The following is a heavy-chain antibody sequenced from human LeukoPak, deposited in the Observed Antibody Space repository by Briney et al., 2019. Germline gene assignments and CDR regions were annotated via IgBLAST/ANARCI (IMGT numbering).Heavy chain of an antibody. J-gene: IGHJ4*02. CDR3: ARGLYTTSRLDY. V-gene: IGHV3-74*01. D-gene: IGHD2-2*02. CDR1: GFTFSSYW. CDR2: INSDGSTT. Sequence: GGSLRLSCAASGFTFSSYWMHWVRQALGKGLVWVSRINSDGSTTTYADSVKGRFTISRDNAKNTLYLQMNSLRPEDTAVHYCARGLYTTSRLDYWGQGTLVTVSS.